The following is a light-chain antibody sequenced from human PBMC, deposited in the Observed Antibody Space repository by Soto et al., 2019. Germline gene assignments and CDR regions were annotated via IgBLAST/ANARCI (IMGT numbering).Light chain of an antibody. CDR3: QHYGTSPPLT. CDR1: QSVSSY. CDR2: DAS. Sequence: EIVLTQSPVTLSLSPGERATLSCRASQSVSSYLAWYQKKPGQAPRLLIYDASNRATVIPDRFSGSGSVKDFTLTISRLEPDDFAVYYCQHYGTSPPLTFGGGTKVAIK. V-gene: IGKV3-20*01. J-gene: IGKJ4*01.